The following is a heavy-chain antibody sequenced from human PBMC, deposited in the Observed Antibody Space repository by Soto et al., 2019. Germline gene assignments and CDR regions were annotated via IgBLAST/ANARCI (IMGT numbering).Heavy chain of an antibody. CDR1: GYTFTSYA. D-gene: IGHD1-26*01. J-gene: IGHJ6*03. CDR3: ARNRGARPYYYYYMDV. CDR2: IIPILGKA. V-gene: IGHV1-69*04. Sequence: GASVKVSCKASGYTFTSYAMHWVRQATGQRLEWMGRIIPILGKANYAQKFQGRVTITTDKSTSTAYMELSSPRSEDTAVYYCARNRGARPYYYYYMDVWGKGTTVTVSS.